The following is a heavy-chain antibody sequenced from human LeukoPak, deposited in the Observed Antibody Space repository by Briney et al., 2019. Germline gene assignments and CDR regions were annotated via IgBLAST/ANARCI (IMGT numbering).Heavy chain of an antibody. CDR1: GGSISSGGYS. Sequence: SQTLSLTCAVSGGSISSGGYSWSWIRQPPGKGLEWIGYIYHSGSTYYNPSLKSRVTISVDRSKNQFSLKLSSVTAADTAVYYCARLERYSSGWYIIDYWGQGTLVTVSS. J-gene: IGHJ4*02. D-gene: IGHD6-19*01. V-gene: IGHV4-30-2*01. CDR2: IYHSGST. CDR3: ARLERYSSGWYIIDY.